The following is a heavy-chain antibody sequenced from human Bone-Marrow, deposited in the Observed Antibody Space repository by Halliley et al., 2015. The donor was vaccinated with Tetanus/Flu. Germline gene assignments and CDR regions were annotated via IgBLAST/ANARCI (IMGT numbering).Heavy chain of an antibody. CDR2: ISGGGDRT. V-gene: IGHV3-23*01. D-gene: IGHD6-19*01. CDR3: VKDRGAGQWRIPYHFEY. J-gene: IGHJ4*02. Sequence: ISGGGDRTNDADSVKGRFTISRDNSKNTLYLQMNSLRVEDTAVYYCVKDRGAGQWRIPYHFEYWGQGTLVPVSS.